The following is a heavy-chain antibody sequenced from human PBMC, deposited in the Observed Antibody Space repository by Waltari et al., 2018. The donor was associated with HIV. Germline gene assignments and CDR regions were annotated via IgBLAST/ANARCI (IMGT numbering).Heavy chain of an antibody. CDR2: IYYTGNT. D-gene: IGHD6-6*01. Sequence: QVQLQESGPGLVKPSETLSLTCTVSGGSISSYFWSWFRQPPGKGLEWIGYIYYTGNTNYNPSLKSRVTISVDTSKNQFSLKLTSLTAADTTVYYCAGVEYSTSGPGYWGQGTLVTVSS. J-gene: IGHJ4*02. V-gene: IGHV4-59*01. CDR1: GGSISSYF. CDR3: AGVEYSTSGPGY.